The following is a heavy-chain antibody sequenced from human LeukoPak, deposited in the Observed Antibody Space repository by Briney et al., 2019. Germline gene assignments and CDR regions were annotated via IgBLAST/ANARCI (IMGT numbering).Heavy chain of an antibody. D-gene: IGHD2-15*01. CDR1: GYTFTSYG. Sequence: ASVKDSCKASGYTFTSYGISWVRQTPGQGLEWMGRISAYNGNTNYAQKLQGRVTMTTDTSTSTAYMELRSLRSDDTAVYYCARDGYYCSGGSCYNWFDPWGQGTLVTVSS. CDR3: ARDGYYCSGGSCYNWFDP. CDR2: ISAYNGNT. J-gene: IGHJ5*02. V-gene: IGHV1-18*01.